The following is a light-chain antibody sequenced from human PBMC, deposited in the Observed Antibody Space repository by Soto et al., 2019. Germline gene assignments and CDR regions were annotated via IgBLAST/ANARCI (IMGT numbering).Light chain of an antibody. Sequence: QSVLTQPASVSGPPGQSITISCTGTASDVGGYNFVSWYQQHPANAPKLMIYEVSHRPPWVSYRFSGSKSANTAFLTISGLQAEDEADYYCSSYTSTDTYVFGTGTKVTVL. CDR3: SSYTSTDTYV. V-gene: IGLV2-14*01. CDR1: ASDVGGYNF. CDR2: EVS. J-gene: IGLJ1*01.